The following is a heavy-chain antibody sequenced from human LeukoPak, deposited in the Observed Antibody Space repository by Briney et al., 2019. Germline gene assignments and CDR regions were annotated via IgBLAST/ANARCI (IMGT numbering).Heavy chain of an antibody. D-gene: IGHD1-1*01. CDR1: RDSITSSY. CDR2: VYYSGIT. J-gene: IGHJ1*01. V-gene: IGHV4-59*01. Sequence: SETLSLTCIITRDSITSSYWSWVRQPRGKGPDWIAYVYYSGITNYNPSLKSRATISVDTSKNQLSLTLSSVTAADTAIYYCVKTAGRDGPAPPYRGPGILVTVSS. CDR3: VKTAGRDGPAPPY.